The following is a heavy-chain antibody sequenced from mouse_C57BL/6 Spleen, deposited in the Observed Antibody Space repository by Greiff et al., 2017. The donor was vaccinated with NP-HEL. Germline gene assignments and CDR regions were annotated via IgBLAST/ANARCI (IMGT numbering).Heavy chain of an antibody. CDR3: ARYYGSSVNWYFDV. CDR2: IYPSDSET. D-gene: IGHD1-1*01. V-gene: IGHV1-61*01. CDR1: GYTFTSYW. J-gene: IGHJ1*03. Sequence: QVQLQQPGAELVRPGSSVKLSCKASGYTFTSYWMDWVKQRPGQGLEWIGNIYPSDSETHYNQKFKDKATLTVDKSSSTAYMQLSRLTSEDSAVYYCARYYGSSVNWYFDVWGTGTTVTVSS.